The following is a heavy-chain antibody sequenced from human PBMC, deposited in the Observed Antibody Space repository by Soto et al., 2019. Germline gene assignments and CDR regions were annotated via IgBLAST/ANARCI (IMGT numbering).Heavy chain of an antibody. CDR3: TRLNYYDTSGYPYFFDY. CDR1: GDSMSEFY. D-gene: IGHD3-22*01. Sequence: QVQLQESGPGLVKPSETLSLTCSVSGDSMSEFYWSWIRQSPGKGLEWIGYVHYVGTTKYNPSHKSRVTISVDTSKKQFSLNLRSVTAADTAVYYCTRLNYYDTSGYPYFFDYWGQGAPVTVSS. V-gene: IGHV4-59*12. CDR2: VHYVGTT. J-gene: IGHJ4*02.